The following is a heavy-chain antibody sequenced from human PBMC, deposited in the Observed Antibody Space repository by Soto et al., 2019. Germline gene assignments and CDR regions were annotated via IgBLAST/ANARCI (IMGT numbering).Heavy chain of an antibody. CDR1: GFTFNNAW. CDR3: AKFNHFWSGYYDY. V-gene: IGHV3-23*01. D-gene: IGHD3-3*02. CDR2: ISGSGGST. J-gene: IGHJ4*02. Sequence: PGGSLRLSCAASGFTFNNAWINWVRQAPAKGLEWVSAISGSGGSTYYADSVKGRFTISRDNSKNTLYLQMNRLSAEDTAVYYCAKFNHFWSGYYDYWGQGTLVTVSS.